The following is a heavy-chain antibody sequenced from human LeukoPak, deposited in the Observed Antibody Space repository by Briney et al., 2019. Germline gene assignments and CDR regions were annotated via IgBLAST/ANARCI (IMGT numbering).Heavy chain of an antibody. CDR3: AREDCPCGSCHLGCDP. J-gene: IGHJ5*02. D-gene: IGHD2-8*02. CDR2: IYNSGS. V-gene: IGHV4-4*07. Sequence: SETLSLTCSVLGASITTFDWSWIRQPAGKGLEWVGRIYNSGSSYNRSLKGRVTMSADRSKNQFFLTLTTVTAADTALYYCAREDCPCGSCHLGCDPWGQGTLVTVSS. CDR1: GASITTFD.